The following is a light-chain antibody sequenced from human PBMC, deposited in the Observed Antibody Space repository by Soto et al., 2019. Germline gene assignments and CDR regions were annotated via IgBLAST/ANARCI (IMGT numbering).Light chain of an antibody. V-gene: IGKV3-20*01. CDR3: QQYDNSIT. CDR2: GAS. Sequence: EIVLTQSPGTLSLSPGETATLSCRASQSVRSNNLAWYHQKPGQTPRLLIYGASSRATGIPDRFSGSGSGTDFTLTISRLEPEDFAVYYCQQYDNSITCGQGTRLEIE. J-gene: IGKJ5*01. CDR1: QSVRSNN.